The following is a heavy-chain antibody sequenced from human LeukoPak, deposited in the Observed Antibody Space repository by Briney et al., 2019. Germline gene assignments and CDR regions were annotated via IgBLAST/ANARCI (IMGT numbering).Heavy chain of an antibody. CDR2: INPSGGST. Sequence: ASVKVSCKASGYTFTSYYMHWVRQAPGQGLEWMGIINPSGGSTSYAQKFQGRVTMTRDMSTSTVYMELSSLRSEDTAVYYCARVIQGGSDGEVFDYWGQGTLVTVSS. V-gene: IGHV1-46*01. J-gene: IGHJ4*02. CDR1: GYTFTSYY. CDR3: ARVIQGGSDGEVFDY. D-gene: IGHD5-12*01.